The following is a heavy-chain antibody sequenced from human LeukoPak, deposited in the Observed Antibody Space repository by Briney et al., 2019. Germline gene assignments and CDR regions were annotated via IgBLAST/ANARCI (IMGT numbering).Heavy chain of an antibody. CDR2: INTCSTYI. J-gene: IGHJ5*02. V-gene: IGHV3-21*01. Sequence: GGSLRLSCAASGFTFNLYNMHWVRQAPGKGLEWVTYINTCSTYIHYGVSAKGRFTISRDNANNSLYLQMNSLPGEDTSVCYQAREWNWFVPWGQGALLTVSS. CDR1: GFTFNLYN. CDR3: AREWNWFVP.